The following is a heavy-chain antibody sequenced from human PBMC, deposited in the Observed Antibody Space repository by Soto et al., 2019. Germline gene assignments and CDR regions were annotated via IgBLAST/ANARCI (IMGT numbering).Heavy chain of an antibody. CDR1: GYTFTSYG. J-gene: IGHJ4*02. CDR2: VSSYNANT. V-gene: IGHV1-18*01. CDR3: ARAPRILTAPSGIRDFDY. Sequence: QDELVPSGAEVKKPGASVKDSCKASGYTFTSYGISWVRQAPGQGLEWMGWVSSYNANTIYVQKFQDRVTMTTDTSTSTAHMELRGLRYYDTAVYYCARAPRILTAPSGIRDFDYWGQGTQVTVSS.